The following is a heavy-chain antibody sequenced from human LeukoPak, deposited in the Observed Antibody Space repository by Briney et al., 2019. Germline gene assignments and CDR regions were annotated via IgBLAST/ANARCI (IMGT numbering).Heavy chain of an antibody. J-gene: IGHJ4*02. V-gene: IGHV4-34*01. CDR3: ARKRSSLDY. CDR1: GGSFSGYY. Sequence: SETLSLTCAVYGGSFSGYYWSWIRQPPGKGLEWIGEINHSGSTNYNPSLKGRVTISVDTSKNQFSLKLSSVTAADTAVYYCARKRSSLDYWGQGTLVTVSS. CDR2: INHSGST.